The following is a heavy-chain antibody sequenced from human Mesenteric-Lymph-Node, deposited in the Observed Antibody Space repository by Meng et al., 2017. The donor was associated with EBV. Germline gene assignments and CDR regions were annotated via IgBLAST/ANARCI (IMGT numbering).Heavy chain of an antibody. D-gene: IGHD4-17*01. V-gene: IGHV1-8*01. CDR2: MNPNSGNT. CDR1: GYTFTSYD. CDR3: ARSAGGDYSFDP. Sequence: QVHLVQSGAEVKKPGASVKVACTASGYTFTSYDINWVRQATGQGLEWMGWMNPNSGNTGYAQKFQGRVTMTRNTSISTAYMELSSLRSEDTAVYYCARSAGGDYSFDPWGQGTLVTVSS. J-gene: IGHJ5*02.